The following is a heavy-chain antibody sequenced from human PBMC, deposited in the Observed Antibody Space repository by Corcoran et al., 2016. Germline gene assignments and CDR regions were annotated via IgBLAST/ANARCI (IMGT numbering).Heavy chain of an antibody. CDR2: ISWNSGTL. CDR1: GFTFDDYA. J-gene: IGHJ4*02. Sequence: EVQLVESGGGLVQPGRSLRLSCAASGFTFDDYAMHWVRQAPGKGLEWVAGISWNSGTLDYGASVKGRFTISRDNAKNSLSLQLSSLRDDETAFYYCAKGRGRGFDYWGQGTLVIVSS. V-gene: IGHV3-9*01. D-gene: IGHD3-16*01. CDR3: AKGRGRGFDY.